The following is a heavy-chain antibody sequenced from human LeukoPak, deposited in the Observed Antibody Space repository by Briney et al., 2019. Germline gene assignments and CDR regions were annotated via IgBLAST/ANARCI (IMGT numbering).Heavy chain of an antibody. Sequence: SQTLSLTCTVSGASISSGGYYWRWIRQHPRKGLGWIGYIYYSGSTYYNPSLKSRVTISVDTSKNQFSLKLSSVTAADTAVYYCASYGSGSLDYWGQGTLVTVSS. J-gene: IGHJ4*02. CDR1: GASISSGGYY. V-gene: IGHV4-31*03. CDR3: ASYGSGSLDY. D-gene: IGHD3-10*01. CDR2: IYYSGST.